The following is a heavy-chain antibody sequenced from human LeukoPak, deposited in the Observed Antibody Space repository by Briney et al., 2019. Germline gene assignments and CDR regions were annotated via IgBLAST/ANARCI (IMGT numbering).Heavy chain of an antibody. Sequence: GGSLRLSCVASEFTVSTNYMSWVRQAPGKGLEWVSSISGSGDIYYADSVKGRFTISRDDPRSTLYLQMSSLRVEDTAVYFCARDDEGDCSTPSCYKWFDPWGQGTLVTVSS. V-gene: IGHV3-69-1*02. J-gene: IGHJ5*02. D-gene: IGHD2-2*02. CDR3: ARDDEGDCSTPSCYKWFDP. CDR2: ISGSGDI. CDR1: EFTVSTNY.